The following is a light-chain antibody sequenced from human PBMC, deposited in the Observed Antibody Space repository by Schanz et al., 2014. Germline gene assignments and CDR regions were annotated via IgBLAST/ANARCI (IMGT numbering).Light chain of an antibody. CDR1: QGISSN. CDR2: GAS. CDR3: QQYGLSPWT. J-gene: IGKJ1*01. V-gene: IGKV3-20*01. Sequence: EIVLTQSPATLSLSPGERATLSCRASQGISSNLAWYQQKPGQAPRLLIYGASTRATGIPARFSGSGSGTDFTLTISRLEPEDFAVYYCQQYGLSPWTFGQGTKVEIK.